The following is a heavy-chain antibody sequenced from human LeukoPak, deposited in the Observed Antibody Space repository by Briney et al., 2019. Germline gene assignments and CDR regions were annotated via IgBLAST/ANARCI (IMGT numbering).Heavy chain of an antibody. Sequence: GSLRLSCAASGFTFSSYSMNWVRQAPGKGLEWVTNIKQDGSEKYYVDSVKGRFTISRDNAKNSLYLQMNSLRAEDTAVYYCARDQILWFGELSHAFDIWGQGTMVTVSS. CDR3: ARDQILWFGELSHAFDI. J-gene: IGHJ3*02. D-gene: IGHD3-10*01. V-gene: IGHV3-7*01. CDR2: IKQDGSEK. CDR1: GFTFSSYS.